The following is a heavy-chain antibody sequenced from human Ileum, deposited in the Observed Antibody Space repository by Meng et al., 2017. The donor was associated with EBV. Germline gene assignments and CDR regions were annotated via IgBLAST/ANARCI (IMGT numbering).Heavy chain of an antibody. CDR1: GDSITNHNW. J-gene: IGHJ1*01. Sequence: QLQLRESGPALVKPSETLSLTCAVSGDSITNHNWWAWVRQPPGKGLEWIGEIPHRGSSAYNPSLKSRVSMSIGKSKNQFSLKLTSVTAADTAVYHCLRGSGGSVWGQGTLVTVSS. CDR2: IPHRGSS. CDR3: LRGSGGSV. D-gene: IGHD3-10*01. V-gene: IGHV4-4*02.